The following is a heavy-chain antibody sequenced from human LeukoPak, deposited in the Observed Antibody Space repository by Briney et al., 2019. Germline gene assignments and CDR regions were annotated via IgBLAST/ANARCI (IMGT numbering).Heavy chain of an antibody. CDR2: IGNAADT. V-gene: IGHV3-13*01. CDR1: GFTFDRYD. CDR3: AGGRGQIINY. J-gene: IGHJ4*02. Sequence: GGSLRLSCAASGFTFDRYDLHWVRHVPGKGLEWVSAIGNAADTYYPGSVKGRFTISRENAKNSFYLQMNALRAGDTAVYFCAGGRGQIINYWGQGTLVTVSS.